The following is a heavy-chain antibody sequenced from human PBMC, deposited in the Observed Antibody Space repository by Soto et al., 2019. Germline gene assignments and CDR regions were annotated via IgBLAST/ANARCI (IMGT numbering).Heavy chain of an antibody. V-gene: IGHV3-48*03. Sequence: PGGSLRLSCAASGFTFSSYEMNWVRQAPGKGLEWVSYISSSGSTIYYADSVKGRFTISRDNAKNSLYLQMNSLRAEDTAVYYCARDGMVRGVIPPYDYGMDVWGQGTTVTGSS. J-gene: IGHJ6*02. CDR2: ISSSGSTI. CDR1: GFTFSSYE. D-gene: IGHD3-10*01. CDR3: ARDGMVRGVIPPYDYGMDV.